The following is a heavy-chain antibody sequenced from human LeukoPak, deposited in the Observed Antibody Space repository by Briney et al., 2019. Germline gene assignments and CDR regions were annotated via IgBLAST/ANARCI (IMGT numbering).Heavy chain of an antibody. CDR1: GGTFSSYA. J-gene: IGHJ4*02. CDR2: IIPILGIA. D-gene: IGHD3/OR15-3a*01. V-gene: IGHV1-69*04. Sequence: GASVKVSCKASGGTFSSYAISWVRQAPGQGLEWMGRIIPILGIANYAQKFQGRVTITADKSTSTAYMELSSLRSEDTAVYYCASGHQIRYYFDYWGQGTLVTVSS. CDR3: ASGHQIRYYFDY.